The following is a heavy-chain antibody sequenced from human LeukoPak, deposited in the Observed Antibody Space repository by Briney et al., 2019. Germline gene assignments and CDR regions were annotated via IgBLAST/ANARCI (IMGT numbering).Heavy chain of an antibody. CDR1: GYSFTGYY. V-gene: IGHV1-2*02. CDR3: ARVGGGSSWPFDY. Sequence: ASVKVSCKASGYSFTGYYIHWVRQAPGQGLEWMGWINPNSGGTNYAQKFQGRVTMTRDTSISTAYMELSRLRSDDTAVYYCARVGGGSSWPFDYWGQGTLVTVSS. CDR2: INPNSGGT. J-gene: IGHJ4*02. D-gene: IGHD6-13*01.